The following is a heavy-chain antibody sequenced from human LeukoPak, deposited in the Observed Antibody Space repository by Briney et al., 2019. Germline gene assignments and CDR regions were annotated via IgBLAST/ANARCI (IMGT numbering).Heavy chain of an antibody. CDR3: AREGGYDYSDY. J-gene: IGHJ4*02. V-gene: IGHV1-18*01. CDR2: ISTSNGNT. CDR1: GYTFTSYA. D-gene: IGHD5-12*01. Sequence: ASVKVSCKASGYTFTSYAITWVRQAPGQGLEWMGYISTSNGNTNYAQNLQGRVTMTTDTSTSTAYMELRSLRSDDTAVYYCAREGGYDYSDYWGQGTLVTVSS.